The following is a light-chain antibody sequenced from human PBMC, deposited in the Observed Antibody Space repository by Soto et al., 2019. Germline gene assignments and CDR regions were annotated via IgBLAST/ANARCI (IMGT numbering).Light chain of an antibody. J-gene: IGLJ1*01. CDR2: DVI. CDR1: SSDVGGYNY. CDR3: SYYTSSSTYV. Sequence: QSALTQPASVSGSPGQSITISCTGTSSDVGGYNYVSWYQQHPGKAPKLMIYDVINRPSGVSNRFSDAKSGNTASLTISGLLDDDEADYNCSYYTSSSTYVFGTGTKLTVL. V-gene: IGLV2-14*01.